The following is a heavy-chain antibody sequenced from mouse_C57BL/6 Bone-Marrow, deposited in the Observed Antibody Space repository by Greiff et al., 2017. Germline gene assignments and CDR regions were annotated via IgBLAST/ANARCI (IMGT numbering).Heavy chain of an antibody. Sequence: VQLQQPGAELVKPGASVKLSCKASGYTFTSYWMQWVKQRPGQGLEWIGEIDPTGSYTNYNHKFKGKATFPVDTSSSTAYLQLSSLTSEYAAVYYCARGDYWGQGTSVTVSS. J-gene: IGHJ4*01. CDR1: GYTFTSYW. CDR3: ARGDY. CDR2: IDPTGSYT. V-gene: IGHV1-50*01.